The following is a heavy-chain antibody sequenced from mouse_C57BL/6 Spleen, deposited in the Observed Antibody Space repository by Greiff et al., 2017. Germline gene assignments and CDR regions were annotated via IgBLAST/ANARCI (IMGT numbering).Heavy chain of an antibody. V-gene: IGHV1-42*01. D-gene: IGHD1-1*01. CDR2: INPSTGGT. CDR3: AGYYYGSTWFAY. J-gene: IGHJ3*01. CDR1: GYSFTGYY. Sequence: VQLKESGPELVKPGASVKISCKASGYSFTGYYMNWVKQSPEKSLEWIGEINPSTGGTTYNQKFKAKATLTVDKSSSTAYMQLKSLTSEDSAVYYCAGYYYGSTWFAYWGQGTLVTVSA.